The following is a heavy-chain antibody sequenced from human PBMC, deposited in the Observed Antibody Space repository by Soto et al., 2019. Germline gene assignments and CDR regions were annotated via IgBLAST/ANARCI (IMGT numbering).Heavy chain of an antibody. J-gene: IGHJ5*02. Sequence: QVHLVQSGVEVKTPGASVKVSCQASGYTFFTYDISWVRQAPGKGLEWMGWISTYSGDTKYAQKVQGRVTMTTDTSTTTAYLELKSLRSDDTAVYYCSRHHGPTTSENWFDPWGQGTLVTVSS. CDR3: SRHHGPTTSENWFDP. CDR1: GYTFFTYD. CDR2: ISTYSGDT. V-gene: IGHV1-18*01. D-gene: IGHD5-12*01.